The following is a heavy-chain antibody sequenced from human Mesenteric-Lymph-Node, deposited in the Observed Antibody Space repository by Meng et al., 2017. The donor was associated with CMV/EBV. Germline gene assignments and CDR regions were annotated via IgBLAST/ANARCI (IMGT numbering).Heavy chain of an antibody. J-gene: IGHJ5*02. D-gene: IGHD6-6*01. V-gene: IGHV3-21*01. Sequence: GGSLRLSCAASGFTFNSYSMHWVRQAPGKGLEWVSSISSSSISIYYADSVKGRFTISRDNAKNSLYLQMNSLRAEDTAVYYCARGDSSSSVDNWFDPWGQGTLVTVSS. CDR1: GFTFNSYS. CDR3: ARGDSSSSVDNWFDP. CDR2: ISSSSISI.